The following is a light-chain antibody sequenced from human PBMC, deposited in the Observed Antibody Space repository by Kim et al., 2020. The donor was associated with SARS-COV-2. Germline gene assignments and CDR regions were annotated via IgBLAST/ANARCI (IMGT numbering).Light chain of an antibody. CDR1: QSISSW. CDR2: DAS. V-gene: IGKV1-5*01. CDR3: QQYNSYSPT. Sequence: DIQMTQSPSTLSASVGDRVTITCRASQSISSWLAWYQQKPGKAPKLLIYDASSLESGVPSRFSGSGSGTEFTLTISSLQPDDFVTYYCQQYNSYSPTFGQGTQVDIK. J-gene: IGKJ1*01.